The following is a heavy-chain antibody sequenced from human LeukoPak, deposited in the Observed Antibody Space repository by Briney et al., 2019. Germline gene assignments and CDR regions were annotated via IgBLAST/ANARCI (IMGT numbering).Heavy chain of an antibody. V-gene: IGHV3-7*01. CDR2: IKWDGIET. D-gene: IGHD4-11*01. CDR3: VKNHVTVPNGDWFGP. Sequence: GGSLRLSCAASGFTFSTYWMTWVRQTPGKGLEWVANIKWDGIETYYVDSVKGRFAISRNNAKNSLYLQMNNLRDEDTAVYYCVKNHVTVPNGDWFGPWGQGTLVTVSS. J-gene: IGHJ5*02. CDR1: GFTFSTYW.